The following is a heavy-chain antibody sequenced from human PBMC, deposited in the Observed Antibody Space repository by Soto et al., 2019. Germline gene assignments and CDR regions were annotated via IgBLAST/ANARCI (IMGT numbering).Heavy chain of an antibody. J-gene: IGHJ4*02. CDR3: ARVIGGRKLFDY. V-gene: IGHV4-30-2*01. D-gene: IGHD3-16*01. Sequence: TSETLSLTCAVSGGSISSGGYSWSWIRQPPGKGLEWIGYIYHSGSTYYNPSLKSRVTISVDRSKNQFSLKLSSVAAADTAFYYCARVIGGRKLFDYWGQGTLVTVSS. CDR2: IYHSGST. CDR1: GGSISSGGYS.